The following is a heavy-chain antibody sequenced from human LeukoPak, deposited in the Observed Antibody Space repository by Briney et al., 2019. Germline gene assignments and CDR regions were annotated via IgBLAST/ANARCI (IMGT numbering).Heavy chain of an antibody. D-gene: IGHD1-26*01. V-gene: IGHV3-66*01. CDR2: LYTGGST. CDR3: AKDPTSGGRGGATTFDY. Sequence: GGSLRLSCAASGFTVSSNYMSWVRQAPGKGLEWVSVLYTGGSTYYADSVKGRFTISRDNSKNTLYLQMNSLRVEDTAVYYCAKDPTSGGRGGATTFDYWGQGTLVTVSS. J-gene: IGHJ4*02. CDR1: GFTVSSNY.